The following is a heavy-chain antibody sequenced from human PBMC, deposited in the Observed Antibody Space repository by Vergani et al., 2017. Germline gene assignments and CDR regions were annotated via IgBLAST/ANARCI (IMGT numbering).Heavy chain of an antibody. Sequence: EVQLVESGGDLVQPGRSLRLSCTASGFTFGYYAMDWFRQALGQGLEWVGGIRSKAYGQATIYAASVKCRFTISRDDSKSIAYLQMNNLQTEDTAMYYCVRDQVTMLRGSDALDIWGQGTMVTVSS. V-gene: IGHV3-49*03. J-gene: IGHJ3*02. CDR1: GFTFGYYA. D-gene: IGHD3-10*01. CDR2: IRSKAYGQAT. CDR3: VRDQVTMLRGSDALDI.